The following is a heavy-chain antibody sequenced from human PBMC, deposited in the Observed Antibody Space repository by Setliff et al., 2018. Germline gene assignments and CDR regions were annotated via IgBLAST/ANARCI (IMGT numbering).Heavy chain of an antibody. V-gene: IGHV4-61*03. D-gene: IGHD7-27*01. CDR3: ARVTNWGLDLRFDP. CDR2: IYYSGST. Sequence: SETLSLTCSVSGGSISGSHYSWVWMRQPPGKGLEWIGYIYYSGSTNYNPSLKSRVTMSVATFENHFSLKLNSLTAADTAVYYCARVTNWGLDLRFDPWGQGILVTVSS. CDR1: GGSISGSHYS. J-gene: IGHJ5*02.